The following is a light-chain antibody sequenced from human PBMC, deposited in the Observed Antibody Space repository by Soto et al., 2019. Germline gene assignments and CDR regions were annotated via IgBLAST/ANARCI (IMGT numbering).Light chain of an antibody. J-gene: IGKJ5*01. V-gene: IGKV1-27*01. CDR1: QGISNY. CDR2: AAS. Sequence: DIQMTQSPSSLSASVGDRVTITCRASQGISNYLAWYQQKPGKVPKLLIYAASTLQSGVPSRFSGSGSGTDFTLTISRLEPEDFAVYYCQHLNTYPITFGPGTRLEIK. CDR3: QHLNTYPIT.